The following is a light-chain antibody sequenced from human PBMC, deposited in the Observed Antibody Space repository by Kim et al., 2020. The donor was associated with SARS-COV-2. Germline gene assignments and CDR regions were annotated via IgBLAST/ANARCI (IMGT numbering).Light chain of an antibody. CDR1: QSISSY. CDR3: QQSYSTPPD. Sequence: DIQMTQSPSSLSASVGDRVTITCRASQSISSYLNWYQQKPGEAPKLLIYAASSLQSGVPSRFSGSGSGTDFTLTISSLQPEDFATYYCQQSYSTPPDFGQGTKLEI. J-gene: IGKJ2*01. V-gene: IGKV1-39*01. CDR2: AAS.